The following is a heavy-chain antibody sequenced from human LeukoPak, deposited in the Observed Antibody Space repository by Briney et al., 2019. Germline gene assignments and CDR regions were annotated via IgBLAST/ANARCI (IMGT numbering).Heavy chain of an antibody. CDR2: INHSGST. CDR1: GGSFSGYY. Sequence: SETLSLTCAVYGGSFSGYYWSWIRQPPGKGLEWIGEINHSGSTNYNPSLKSRVTISVDTSKNQFSLKLSSVTAADTAVYYCARGLGTLRYWGQGTLVTVSS. J-gene: IGHJ4*02. D-gene: IGHD6-13*01. CDR3: ARGLGTLRY. V-gene: IGHV4-34*01.